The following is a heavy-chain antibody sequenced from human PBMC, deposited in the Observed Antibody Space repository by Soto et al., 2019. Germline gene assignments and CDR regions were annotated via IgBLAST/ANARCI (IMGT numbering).Heavy chain of an antibody. J-gene: IGHJ6*02. CDR3: ARGSSSYYDYGMEV. CDR1: VDSISRGGYS. D-gene: IGHD6-6*01. Sequence: PSETLSLTCTVSVDSISRGGYSCTWIRQPPGKALEWIGNIYDSGSTSYNPSLKSRVTISVDRSKNQFSLKLTSVTAADTAVYFCARGSSSYYDYGMEVWGQGTTVTVSS. CDR2: IYDSGST. V-gene: IGHV4-30-2*01.